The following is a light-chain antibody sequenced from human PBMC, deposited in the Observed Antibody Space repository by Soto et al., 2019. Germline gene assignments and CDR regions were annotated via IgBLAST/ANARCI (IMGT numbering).Light chain of an antibody. CDR2: SAS. J-gene: IGKJ2*01. V-gene: IGKV3D-15*01. CDR1: QSVSSRY. CDR3: QQYKSYSPYT. Sequence: EIVMTQSPATLSVSPGEWATLSCRARQSVSSRYLACYQQKPGQAPRLVFSSASSRATGIPDRFSGSGSGTEFTLTISSLQPDDFATYYCQQYKSYSPYTFGQGTKVDIK.